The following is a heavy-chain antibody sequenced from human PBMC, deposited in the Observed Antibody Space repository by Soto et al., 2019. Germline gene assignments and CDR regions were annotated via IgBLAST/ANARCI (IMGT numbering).Heavy chain of an antibody. CDR3: ARDSLLYCSGGSCYPFDY. CDR2: ISAYNGNT. J-gene: IGHJ4*02. CDR1: GYTFTSYG. Sequence: QVQLVQSGAEVKKPGASVKVSCKASGYTFTSYGISWVRQAPGQGLEWMGWISAYNGNTNYAQKLQGRVTMTTDTSTSTAYMELRSLRSDDTAVYYCARDSLLYCSGGSCYPFDYWGQGTLVTVSS. D-gene: IGHD2-15*01. V-gene: IGHV1-18*01.